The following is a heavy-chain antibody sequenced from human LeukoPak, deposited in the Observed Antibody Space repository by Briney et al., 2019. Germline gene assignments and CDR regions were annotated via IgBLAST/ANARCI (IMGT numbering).Heavy chain of an antibody. CDR1: GFAFTNAW. Sequence: GGSLRLFCAASGFAFTNAWMNWVRQAPGKGLEWVGRIKSKADGGTTTYAAPVRGRFTISRDDSKNMLYLQMISLKTEDTAVYYCTTASYDYYDSSGYSFGGFWGQGTLVTVSS. V-gene: IGHV3-15*01. D-gene: IGHD3-22*01. CDR2: IKSKADGGTT. CDR3: TTASYDYYDSSGYSFGGF. J-gene: IGHJ4*02.